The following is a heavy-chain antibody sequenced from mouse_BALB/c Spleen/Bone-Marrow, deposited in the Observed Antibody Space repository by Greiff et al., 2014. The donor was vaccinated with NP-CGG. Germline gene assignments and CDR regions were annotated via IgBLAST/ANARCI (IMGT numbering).Heavy chain of an antibody. CDR2: ISYDGSN. D-gene: IGHD1-1*01. Sequence: EVQLQQSGPDLVKPSQSLSLTCSVTGFSITSGFYWNWIRQFPGDKLEWMGYISYDGSNNYNPSLKNRISVTRVTSKNQFFLKLNSVTTEDTATYYCAREGYYGSDAMEYWGQGTSVTVSS. CDR3: AREGYYGSDAMEY. V-gene: IGHV3-6*02. J-gene: IGHJ4*01. CDR1: GFSITSGFY.